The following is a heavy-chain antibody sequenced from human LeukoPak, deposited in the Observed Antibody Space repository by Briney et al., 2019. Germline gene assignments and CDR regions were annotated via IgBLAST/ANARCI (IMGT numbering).Heavy chain of an antibody. CDR3: ARDQRIIGGIDY. V-gene: IGHV3-21*01. Sequence: GGSLRLSCAASGFTFTTYSMNWVRQAPGKGLEWVSSITSSSTSMYYADSVKGRFTISRDNAKNSLYLQMNSLRAEDTAVYYCARDQRIIGGIDYWGQGTLVTVSS. J-gene: IGHJ4*02. CDR2: ITSSSTSM. CDR1: GFTFTTYS. D-gene: IGHD3-10*01.